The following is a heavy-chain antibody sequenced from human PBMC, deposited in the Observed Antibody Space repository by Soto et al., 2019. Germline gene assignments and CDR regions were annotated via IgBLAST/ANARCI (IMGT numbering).Heavy chain of an antibody. Sequence: GGSLRLSCTASGFTFRNYAMSWVRQAPGKGLEWVSTISDSGANTFFGDSMKDRFTISRDNSKNTVYLQMNTVRTEDTAIYYCARAIGADFFGYWGQGTMVTVSS. CDR2: ISDSGANT. V-gene: IGHV3-23*01. J-gene: IGHJ4*02. CDR3: ARAIGADFFGY. CDR1: GFTFRNYA. D-gene: IGHD6-25*01.